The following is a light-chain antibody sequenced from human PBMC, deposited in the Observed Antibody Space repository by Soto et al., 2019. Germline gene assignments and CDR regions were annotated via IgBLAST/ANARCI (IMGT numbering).Light chain of an antibody. Sequence: DLQMTQSPSSLSASVGDRVTITCRASQSITTYLNWYQQKPGKAPKLLIYDASTLQSGVPLRFSGSGSGTDFALTISSLQPEDFAVYYCHQSYSTPWTFGQGTKVKVK. CDR1: QSITTY. CDR2: DAS. CDR3: HQSYSTPWT. V-gene: IGKV1-39*01. J-gene: IGKJ1*01.